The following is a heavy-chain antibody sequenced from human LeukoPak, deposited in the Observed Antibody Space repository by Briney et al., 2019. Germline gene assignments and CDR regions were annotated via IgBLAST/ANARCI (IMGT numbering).Heavy chain of an antibody. CDR2: IKSKTDGGDI. J-gene: IGHJ4*02. D-gene: IGHD6-19*01. Sequence: PGGSLRLSCAASGLTFSNAWMSWVRQAPGKGLEWVGRIKSKTDGGDIDYGAPVKGRFTISRDDSKNTLYLQMNSLNTEDTAVYYCCHYSTGFFGYWGQGTLVTVSA. CDR1: GLTFSNAW. CDR3: CHYSTGFFGY. V-gene: IGHV3-15*01.